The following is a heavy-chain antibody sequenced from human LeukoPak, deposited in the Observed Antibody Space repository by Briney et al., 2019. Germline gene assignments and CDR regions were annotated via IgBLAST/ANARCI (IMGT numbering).Heavy chain of an antibody. V-gene: IGHV3-30*02. CDR3: AKDVPTAYFDY. Sequence: GGSLRLSCAASGFTFSNYGMHWVRQAPGKGLEWVASVRYDETTKFYADSVKGRFTISRDNSKTTLYLQMNSLRAEDTAVYYCAKDVPTAYFDYWGQGTLVTVSS. D-gene: IGHD2-2*01. CDR2: VRYDETTK. CDR1: GFTFSNYG. J-gene: IGHJ4*02.